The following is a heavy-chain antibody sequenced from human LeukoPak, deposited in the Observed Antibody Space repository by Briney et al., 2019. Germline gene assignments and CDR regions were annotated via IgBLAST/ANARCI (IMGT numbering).Heavy chain of an antibody. CDR2: INSRSDTI. CDR3: ARDVMVRNWFDP. Sequence: GGPLRLSCAASGFAFSSYTMHWVRQAPGKGLDWVSSINSRSDTIFYAESVRGRFTISRDNVKNSLYLQLNSLRVEDTAIYYCARDVMVRNWFDPWGQGTLVTVSS. CDR1: GFAFSSYT. D-gene: IGHD3-10*01. J-gene: IGHJ5*02. V-gene: IGHV3-21*06.